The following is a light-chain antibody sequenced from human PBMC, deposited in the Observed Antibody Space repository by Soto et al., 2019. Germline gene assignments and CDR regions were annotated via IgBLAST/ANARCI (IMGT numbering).Light chain of an antibody. Sequence: DIQMTQSPSSLSASVGDRVTITCQASQDIGYDLNWYQHKPGQAPKLLIYDAFNFETGVPSRFSGGGSGTHFSFTIRGLQPYDVATYYCQCSRHLPLFGPGTKVDMK. CDR1: QDIGYD. CDR2: DAF. CDR3: QCSRHLPL. J-gene: IGKJ3*01. V-gene: IGKV1-33*01.